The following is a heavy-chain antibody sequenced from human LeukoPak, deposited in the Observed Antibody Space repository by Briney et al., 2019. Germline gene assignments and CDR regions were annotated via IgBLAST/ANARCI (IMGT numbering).Heavy chain of an antibody. V-gene: IGHV1-18*01. Sequence: GASVTVSCKASGYTFTSYGISWVRQAPGQGLEWMGWISAYNGNTNYAQKLQGRVTMTTDTSTSTAYMELRSLRSDDTAVYYCARDYGGYDYVWGSYRRDYWGQGTLVTVSS. J-gene: IGHJ4*02. D-gene: IGHD3-16*02. CDR3: ARDYGGYDYVWGSYRRDY. CDR1: GYTFTSYG. CDR2: ISAYNGNT.